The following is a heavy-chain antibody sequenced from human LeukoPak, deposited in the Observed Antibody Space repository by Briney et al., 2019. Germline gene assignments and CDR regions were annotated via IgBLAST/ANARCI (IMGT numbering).Heavy chain of an antibody. J-gene: IGHJ5*02. Sequence: PGGSLRLSCAASGFSLSSYSMNWVRQAPGKGLEWVSVIYSDGTTRNADSVKGRFTISRDNSKNTVYLQMDSLRAEDTAVYYCARDKDAWGQGTLVTVSS. CDR2: IYSDGTT. V-gene: IGHV3-66*01. CDR3: ARDKDA. CDR1: GFSLSSYS.